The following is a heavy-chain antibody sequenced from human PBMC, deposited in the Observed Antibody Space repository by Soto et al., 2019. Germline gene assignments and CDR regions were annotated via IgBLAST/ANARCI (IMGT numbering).Heavy chain of an antibody. V-gene: IGHV3-13*04. D-gene: IGHD3-10*01. Sequence: GVSLRLSCAASGFTFSSYDMHWVRQATGKGLEWVSAIGTAGDTYYPGSVKGRFTISRENAKNSLYLQMNSLRAGDTAVYYCARGGSYTPIGMDVWGQGTTVTVSS. CDR3: ARGGSYTPIGMDV. J-gene: IGHJ6*02. CDR1: GFTFSSYD. CDR2: IGTAGDT.